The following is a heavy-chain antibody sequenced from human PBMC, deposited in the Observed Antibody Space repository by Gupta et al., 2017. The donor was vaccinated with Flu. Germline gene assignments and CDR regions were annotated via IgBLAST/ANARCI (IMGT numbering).Heavy chain of an antibody. CDR2: IYYRGST. J-gene: IGHJ4*02. Sequence: QLQLQESGPGLVKPSETLSLTCTVSGGSISSGTYYWGWIRQPPGKGLDWIGNIYYRGSTYYNPSLQGRVTISVDTSKNQFSLKLNSVTATDTAVYYCARLGYSSSWIDSWCQGTLVTVSS. CDR3: ARLGYSSSWIDS. V-gene: IGHV4-39*01. CDR1: GGSISSGTYY. D-gene: IGHD6-13*01.